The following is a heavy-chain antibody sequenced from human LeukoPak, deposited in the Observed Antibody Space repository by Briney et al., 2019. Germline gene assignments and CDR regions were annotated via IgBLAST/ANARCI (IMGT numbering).Heavy chain of an antibody. CDR2: IYHSGST. CDR1: GGSISSASLY. Sequence: SETLSLTCAVSGGSISSASLYWGWIRQPPGKGLEWIGYIYHSGSTHFNPSLKSRVTISVDTSKNQFSLKLSSVTAADTAVYFCARGPDSSGYYYFDYWGQGTLVTVSS. D-gene: IGHD3-22*01. CDR3: ARGPDSSGYYYFDY. J-gene: IGHJ4*02. V-gene: IGHV4-30-4*08.